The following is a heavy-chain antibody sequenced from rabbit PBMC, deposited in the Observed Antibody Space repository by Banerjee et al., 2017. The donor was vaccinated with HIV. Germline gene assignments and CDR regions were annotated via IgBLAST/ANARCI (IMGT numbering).Heavy chain of an antibody. J-gene: IGHJ4*01. Sequence: QEQLEESGGDLVKPEGSLTLTCTASGFSFSSNYWLCWVRQAPGKGLEWIGCIDTGDGGYTHYANWAKGRFTISKTSSTTVTLQMTSLTAADTATYFCARDPGRDYNLWGPGTLVTVS. D-gene: IGHD2-1*01. CDR1: GFSFSSNYW. CDR2: IDTGDGGYT. CDR3: ARDPGRDYNL. V-gene: IGHV1S45*01.